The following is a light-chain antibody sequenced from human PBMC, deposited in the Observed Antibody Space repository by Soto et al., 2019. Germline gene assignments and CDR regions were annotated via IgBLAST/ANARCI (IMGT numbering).Light chain of an antibody. CDR1: QSVLYSSNNKNY. J-gene: IGKJ2*01. V-gene: IGKV4-1*01. CDR3: QQYDSTPPT. Sequence: DIVMTQSPDSLAVSLGERATINCKSSQSVLYSSNNKNYLAWYQQKPGQPPKLLIYWASTRESGVPARFSGSGSGTDFTLTISSLQAEDVAVYYCQQYDSTPPTFGQGTKLEIK. CDR2: WAS.